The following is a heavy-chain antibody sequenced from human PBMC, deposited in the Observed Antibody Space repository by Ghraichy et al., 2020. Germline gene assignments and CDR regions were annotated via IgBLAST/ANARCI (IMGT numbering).Heavy chain of an antibody. V-gene: IGHV3-23*01. J-gene: IGHJ4*02. CDR1: GFTFSNYA. D-gene: IGHD5-12*01. CDR3: ATRRGSITTARAFDY. CDR2: ISGGGGGT. Sequence: GGSLRLSCAASGFTFSNYAMTWVRQAPGKGLEWVSAISGGGGGTYYADSVKGRFTISRDNSKNTLYLQMNSLRAEDTAVYYCATRRGSITTARAFDYWGQGTLVIVSS.